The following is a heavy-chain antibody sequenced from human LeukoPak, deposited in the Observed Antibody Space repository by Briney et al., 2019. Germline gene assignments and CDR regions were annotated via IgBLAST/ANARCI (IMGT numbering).Heavy chain of an antibody. CDR2: IYYSGST. D-gene: IGHD6-19*01. Sequence: PSETLSLTCIVSDDSVSSGSYYWSWIRQPPGKGLEWIAYIYYSGSTNYNPSLKSRVTISVDTSKNQFSLKLSSVTAADTAVYYCARVLSGITVAWGQGTLVTVSS. CDR1: DDSVSSGSYY. V-gene: IGHV4-61*01. CDR3: ARVLSGITVA. J-gene: IGHJ4*02.